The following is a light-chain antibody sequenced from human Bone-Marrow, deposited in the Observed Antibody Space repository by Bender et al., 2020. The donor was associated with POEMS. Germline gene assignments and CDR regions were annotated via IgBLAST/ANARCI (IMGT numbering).Light chain of an antibody. J-gene: IGLJ1*01. CDR2: DVN. CDR3: GSYAGTDTLYV. Sequence: QSALIQPASVSGSPGQSITISCTGASSDFGPYNLVSWYQHHPGKAPKLLISDVNKRPSEVPDRFSGSKSGNTASLTISGLEADDEADYYCGSYAGTDTLYVFETGTKITVL. V-gene: IGLV2-14*02. CDR1: SSDFGPYNL.